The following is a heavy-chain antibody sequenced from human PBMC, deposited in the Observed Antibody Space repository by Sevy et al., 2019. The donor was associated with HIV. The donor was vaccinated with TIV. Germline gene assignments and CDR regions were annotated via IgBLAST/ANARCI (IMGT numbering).Heavy chain of an antibody. D-gene: IGHD3-10*01. V-gene: IGHV1-2*02. CDR3: VRGYFGSASYRLLY. J-gene: IGHJ4*02. Sequence: ASVKVSCKASGYSFTGFYIHWMRQAPGQGLEWMGWINPNNGDAKYAQKYQGRVTMTRDTSATTTYMELTSLRSDDTAMYYCVRGYFGSASYRLLYWGQGAPVTVSS. CDR1: GYSFTGFY. CDR2: INPNNGDA.